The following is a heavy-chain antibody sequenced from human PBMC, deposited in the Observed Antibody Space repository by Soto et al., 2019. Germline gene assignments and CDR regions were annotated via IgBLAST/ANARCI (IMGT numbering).Heavy chain of an antibody. D-gene: IGHD3-10*01. CDR3: ARDYGSGSAYPLYYYGMDV. CDR1: GYTFTSYG. J-gene: IGHJ6*02. V-gene: IGHV1-18*01. CDR2: ISAYNGNT. Sequence: ASVKVSCKASGYTFTSYGISWVRQAPGQGLEWMGWISAYNGNTNYAQKLQGRVTMTTDKSTSTAYMELSSLRSEDTAVYYCARDYGSGSAYPLYYYGMDVWGQGTTVTVS.